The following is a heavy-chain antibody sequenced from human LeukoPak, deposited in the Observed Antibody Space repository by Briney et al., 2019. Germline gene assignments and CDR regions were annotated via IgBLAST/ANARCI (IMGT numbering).Heavy chain of an antibody. CDR1: GFTFSSHS. CDR3: SAQPEALAGGLHY. Sequence: GGSLRLSCAVSGFTFSSHSMTWVRQAPGKGLDWVSTISPSGGSTFYADSVKGRFAVSRDSSRNTLYLQMNTLRAEDTAVYYCSAQPEALAGGLHYWGQGALVTVSS. D-gene: IGHD6-19*01. CDR2: ISPSGGST. V-gene: IGHV3-23*01. J-gene: IGHJ4*02.